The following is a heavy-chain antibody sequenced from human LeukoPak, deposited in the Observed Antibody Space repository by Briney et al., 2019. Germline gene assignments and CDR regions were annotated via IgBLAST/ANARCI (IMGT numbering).Heavy chain of an antibody. Sequence: SETLSLTCIVSGGSISSTTYYWGWIRQPPGKRLEWIGSIYYSGNTYYNPSLKSRVTISIDTSKNQFSLNLNSVTAADTALYSCARHRPGEYYFDYWGQGTLVTVSS. V-gene: IGHV4-39*01. J-gene: IGHJ4*02. D-gene: IGHD1-26*01. CDR3: ARHRPGEYYFDY. CDR2: IYYSGNT. CDR1: GGSISSTTYY.